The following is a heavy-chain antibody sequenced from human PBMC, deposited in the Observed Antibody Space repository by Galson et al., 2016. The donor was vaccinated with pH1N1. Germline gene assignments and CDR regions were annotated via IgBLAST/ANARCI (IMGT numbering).Heavy chain of an antibody. D-gene: IGHD3-16*01. V-gene: IGHV1-69*04. CDR1: GGTFSSYT. J-gene: IGHJ5*02. CDR3: ARDSAGFIRAAERLMWVDP. CDR2: ITPIYGLA. Sequence: SVKVSCKASGGTFSSYTISWMRQAPGQGLEWMGRITPIYGLADYAQKFQGRITLTADRSIVYMELTSLRSEATAVYYCARDSAGFIRAAERLMWVDPWGQGTQVIVSS.